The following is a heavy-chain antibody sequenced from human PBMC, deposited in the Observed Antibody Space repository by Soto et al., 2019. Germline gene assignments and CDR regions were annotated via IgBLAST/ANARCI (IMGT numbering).Heavy chain of an antibody. CDR3: AASIFYYGMDV. Sequence: PGESLNISCKGSGYTFTNYWIGWVRQMPGKGLEWMGIIYPGDPDTKYNPSFQGQVTISADKSITTTYLQWSSLKASDTAIYYCAASIFYYGMDVWGQGTTVTVSS. CDR2: IYPGDPDT. J-gene: IGHJ6*02. V-gene: IGHV5-51*01. CDR1: GYTFTNYW.